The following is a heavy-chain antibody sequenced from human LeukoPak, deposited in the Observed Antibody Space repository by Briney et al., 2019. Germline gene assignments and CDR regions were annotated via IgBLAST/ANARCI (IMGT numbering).Heavy chain of an antibody. CDR2: INPSGGST. CDR1: GYTFTSYY. Sequence: ASVKVSCKASGYTFTSYYMHWVRQAPGQGLEWMGIINPSGGSTSYAQKFQGRVTMTRDMSTSTVYMELSSLRSEDTAVYYCARFLVGATWDIWFDPWGQGTLVTVSS. V-gene: IGHV1-46*01. D-gene: IGHD1-26*01. CDR3: ARFLVGATWDIWFDP. J-gene: IGHJ5*02.